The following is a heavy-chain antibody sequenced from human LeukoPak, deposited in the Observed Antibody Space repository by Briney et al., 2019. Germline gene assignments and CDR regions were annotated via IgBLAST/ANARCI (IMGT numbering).Heavy chain of an antibody. CDR3: ARSGKPGIAAASFDY. J-gene: IGHJ4*02. CDR2: INPSGGST. D-gene: IGHD6-13*01. CDR1: GYTFTSYY. V-gene: IGHV1-46*01. Sequence: RASVKVSCKASGYTFTSYYMHWVRQAPGQGLEWMGIINPSGGSTSYAQKFQGRVTMTRDTSTSTVYMELSSLRSEDTAVYYCARSGKPGIAAASFDYWGQGTLVTVSS.